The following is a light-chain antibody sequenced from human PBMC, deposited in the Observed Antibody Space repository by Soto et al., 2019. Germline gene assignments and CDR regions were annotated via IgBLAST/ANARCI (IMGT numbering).Light chain of an antibody. J-gene: IGKJ1*01. CDR2: GAS. CDR3: QQYNNWPPWT. CDR1: QSVSSN. V-gene: IGKV3-15*01. Sequence: EIVLTQSPGTLSLSPGERTTLSCRASQSVSSNFLDWYQQKPGQAPRLLIYGASTRATGIPARFSGSGSGTEFTLTISSLQSEDFAVYYCQQYNNWPPWTFGQGTKVDIK.